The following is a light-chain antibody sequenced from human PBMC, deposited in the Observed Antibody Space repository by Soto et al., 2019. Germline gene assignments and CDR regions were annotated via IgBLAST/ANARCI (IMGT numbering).Light chain of an antibody. Sequence: EIVLTQSPDTLSLSPGEGATLSCRASQSVTNSYLAWYQQEPGQAPRLLIYGASSRATGIPDRFSGSGSETDFTLTISRLEPEDFAVYYCQQYSSSPPITFGQGTRLEIK. CDR3: QQYSSSPPIT. CDR1: QSVTNSY. V-gene: IGKV3-20*01. J-gene: IGKJ5*01. CDR2: GAS.